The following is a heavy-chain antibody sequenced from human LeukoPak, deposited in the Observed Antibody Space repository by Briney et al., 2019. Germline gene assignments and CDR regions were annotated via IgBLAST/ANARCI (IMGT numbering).Heavy chain of an antibody. J-gene: IGHJ3*02. CDR1: GFTFSSYD. CDR3: AREAAAGISAFDI. V-gene: IGHV3-64*01. CDR2: ISSNGGST. Sequence: GGSLRLSCAASGFTFSSYDMHWVRQAPGKGLEYVSAISSNGGSTYYANSVKGRFTISRDNSKNTLYLQMGSLRAEDMAVYYCAREAAAGISAFDIWGQGTMVTVSS. D-gene: IGHD6-13*01.